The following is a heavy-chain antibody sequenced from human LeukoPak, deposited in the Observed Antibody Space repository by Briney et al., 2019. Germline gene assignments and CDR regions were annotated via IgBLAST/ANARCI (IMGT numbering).Heavy chain of an antibody. V-gene: IGHV3-48*03. D-gene: IGHD3-3*01. J-gene: IGHJ4*02. CDR3: ARERAGDPGGEEVFGAAPYDY. CDR1: GFNFSNYE. Sequence: GGSLRLSCAASGFNFSNYEMNWIRQAPGRGLEWISAVSRGGITIYYADSVKGRFTISRDDARNSVFLQMTSLRPDDTAIYYCARERAGDPGGEEVFGAAPYDYWGQGTLVTVSS. CDR2: VSRGGITI.